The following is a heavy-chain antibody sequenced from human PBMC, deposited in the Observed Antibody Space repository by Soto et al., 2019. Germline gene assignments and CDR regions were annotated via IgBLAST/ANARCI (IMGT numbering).Heavy chain of an antibody. Sequence: SDTLSLTCTVSGVSISSYYWSWIRQPPGKGLEWIGYIYYSGSTNYNPSLKSRVTISVDTSKNQFSLKLSSVTAADTAVYYCARDNKGDYFDYWGQGTLVTVSS. CDR2: IYYSGST. CDR1: GVSISSYY. J-gene: IGHJ4*02. CDR3: ARDNKGDYFDY. V-gene: IGHV4-59*01.